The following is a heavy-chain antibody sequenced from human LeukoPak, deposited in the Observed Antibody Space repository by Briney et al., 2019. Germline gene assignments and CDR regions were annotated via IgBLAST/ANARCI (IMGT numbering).Heavy chain of an antibody. CDR2: FDPEDGET. CDR3: ATGGHSSGWYSYYYGMDV. Sequence: ASVKVSCKVSGYTLTELSMHWVRQAPGKGLEWMGGFDPEDGETIYAQKFQGRVTMTEDISTDTAYMELSSLRSEDTAVYYCATGGHSSGWYSYYYGMDVWGQGTTVTVSS. D-gene: IGHD6-19*01. CDR1: GYTLTELS. V-gene: IGHV1-24*01. J-gene: IGHJ6*02.